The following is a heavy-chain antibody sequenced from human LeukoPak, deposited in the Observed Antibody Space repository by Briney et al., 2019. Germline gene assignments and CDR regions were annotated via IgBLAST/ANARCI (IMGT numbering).Heavy chain of an antibody. Sequence: GGSLRLSCAASGFTFISYDMHWVRQAPGKGLEWVSGISGSGGSTYYADSVKGRFTISRDNSKNALYLQMNSLRVEDTAVYYCARGRYCTGTSCFSYYFDYWGQGTLVTVSS. V-gene: IGHV3-23*01. CDR2: ISGSGGST. D-gene: IGHD2-2*01. J-gene: IGHJ4*02. CDR1: GFTFISYD. CDR3: ARGRYCTGTSCFSYYFDY.